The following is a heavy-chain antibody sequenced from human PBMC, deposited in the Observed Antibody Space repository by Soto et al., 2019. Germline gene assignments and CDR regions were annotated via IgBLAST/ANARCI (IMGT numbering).Heavy chain of an antibody. Sequence: SETLSLTCGVSGDSISTVNWWSWVRQSPGKGLEWIGEIYHSGSTSYNPSLESRVTMSVDKSKNQFSLQLTSVTAADTAVYYCATFSGFFTISPFDAWGQGXLVTVYS. J-gene: IGHJ5*02. V-gene: IGHV4-4*02. CDR2: IYHSGST. D-gene: IGHD2-8*01. CDR3: ATFSGFFTISPFDA. CDR1: GDSISTVNW.